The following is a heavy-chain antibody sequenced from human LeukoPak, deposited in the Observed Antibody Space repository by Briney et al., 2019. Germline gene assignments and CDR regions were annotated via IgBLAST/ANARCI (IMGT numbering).Heavy chain of an antibody. J-gene: IGHJ4*02. D-gene: IGHD3-9*01. CDR3: AKDRLRYFDWSALDY. Sequence: PGGSLRLSCAASGFTFSSYSMNWVRQAPGKGLEWVSSISSSSTYIYYADSVKGRFTISRDNSKNTLYLQMNSLRAEDTAVYYCAKDRLRYFDWSALDYWGQGTLVTVSS. CDR2: ISSSSTYI. V-gene: IGHV3-21*04. CDR1: GFTFSSYS.